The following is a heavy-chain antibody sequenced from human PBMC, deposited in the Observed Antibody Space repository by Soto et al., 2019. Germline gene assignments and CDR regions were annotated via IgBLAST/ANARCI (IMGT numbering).Heavy chain of an antibody. CDR3: ARAAAGGHGMDV. D-gene: IGHD6-13*01. CDR1: GFTFSSYG. J-gene: IGHJ6*02. Sequence: QVQLVESGGGVVQPGRSLRLSCAASGFTFSSYGMHWVRQAPGKGLEWVAVIWYDGSNKYYADSVKGRFTISRDNSKNTLYLQMNSLRAEDTAVYYCARAAAGGHGMDVWGQGTTVTVSS. V-gene: IGHV3-33*01. CDR2: IWYDGSNK.